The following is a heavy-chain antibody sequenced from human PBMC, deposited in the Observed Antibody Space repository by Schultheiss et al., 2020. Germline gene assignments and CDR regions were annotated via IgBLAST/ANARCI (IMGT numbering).Heavy chain of an antibody. CDR2: IYYSGTT. D-gene: IGHD3-10*01. V-gene: IGHV4-39*07. CDR3: ARLGGSGSPTVSKDAFDI. J-gene: IGHJ3*02. Sequence: SQTLSLTSTISGGSISSDSNYWVWIRQPPGKGLEWIGSIYYSGTTYYNPSLKSRVTISVDTSKNQFSLKLTSVTAADTAFYYSARLGGSGSPTVSKDAFDIWGQGTMVTVSS. CDR1: GGSISSDSNY.